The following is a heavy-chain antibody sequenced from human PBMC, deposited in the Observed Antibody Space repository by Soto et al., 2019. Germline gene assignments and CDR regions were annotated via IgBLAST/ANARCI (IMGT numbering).Heavy chain of an antibody. J-gene: IGHJ1*01. V-gene: IGHV3-33*01. Sequence: QVQLVESGGGVVQPGRSLRLSCAASGFTFSSYGMHWVRQAPGKGMEWVAVIWYDGSNKYYADSVKGRFTISRDNFKNRLYLHMNSVRCVDTAVYYCASVLAGLAYSQRWGQGTLVTVSS. D-gene: IGHD3-3*02. CDR2: IWYDGSNK. CDR1: GFTFSSYG. CDR3: ASVLAGLAYSQR.